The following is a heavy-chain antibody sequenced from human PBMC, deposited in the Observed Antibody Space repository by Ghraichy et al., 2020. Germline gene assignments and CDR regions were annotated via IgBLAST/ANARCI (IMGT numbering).Heavy chain of an antibody. CDR3: AKGVGSFYSQLGFDL. Sequence: GGSLRLSCTASGFSVEDYAMHWVRQAPGKGLEWVSGISWDSQNVGYADSVKGRFIISRDNAKKSLYLQMNSLRRDDTALYFCAKGVGSFYSQLGFDLWGQGVLATVS. D-gene: IGHD4-11*01. J-gene: IGHJ4*02. CDR2: ISWDSQNV. V-gene: IGHV3-9*01. CDR1: GFSVEDYA.